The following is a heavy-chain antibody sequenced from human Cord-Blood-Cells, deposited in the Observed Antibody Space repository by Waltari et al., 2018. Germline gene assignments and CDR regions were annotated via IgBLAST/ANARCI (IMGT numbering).Heavy chain of an antibody. Sequence: QVQLVESGGGEVQPGRYLRLSCAASGLPFSSYAVPWARQAPGKGVGGGAGMSYDGGNKYYAVAVKGRVTISRDKSRNGVYLQMRSLRAEDTAVYYCARDRQEGYWYYDLGVRGTLVTVSS. V-gene: IGHV3-30-3*01. J-gene: IGHJ2*01. CDR3: ARDRQEGYWYYDL. CDR1: GLPFSSYA. CDR2: MSYDGGNK.